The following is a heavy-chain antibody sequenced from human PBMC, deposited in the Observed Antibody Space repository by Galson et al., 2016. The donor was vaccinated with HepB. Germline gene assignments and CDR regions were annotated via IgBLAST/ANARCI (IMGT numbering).Heavy chain of an antibody. CDR3: ARGGYGWLQLIDF. Sequence: TLSLTCTVSVGSISSGGYYWSWIRQHPGKGLEWIGYIYYSGSTYYNPSLKSRVTISVDTAKNRFSLKLSSVTAADTAVYYCARGGYGWLQLIDFLGQGTLVTVSS. D-gene: IGHD5-24*01. CDR1: VGSISSGGYY. V-gene: IGHV4-31*03. J-gene: IGHJ4*02. CDR2: IYYSGST.